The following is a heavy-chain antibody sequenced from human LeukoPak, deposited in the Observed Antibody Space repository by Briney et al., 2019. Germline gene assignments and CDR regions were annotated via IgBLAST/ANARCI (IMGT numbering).Heavy chain of an antibody. V-gene: IGHV4-59*12. D-gene: IGHD3-9*01. CDR1: GGSISSYY. Sequence: PSETLSLTCTVSGGSISSYYWSWIRQPPGKGLEWIGYIYYSGSTNYNPSLKSRVTISVDTSKNQFSLKLSSVTAADTAVYYCARVEVYYDILTGYYIRWFDPWGQGTLVTVSS. CDR3: ARVEVYYDILTGYYIRWFDP. CDR2: IYYSGST. J-gene: IGHJ5*02.